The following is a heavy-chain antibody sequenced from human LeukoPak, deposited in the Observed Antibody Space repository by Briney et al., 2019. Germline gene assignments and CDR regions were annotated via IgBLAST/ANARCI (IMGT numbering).Heavy chain of an antibody. CDR3: ARHCEYSSSSALYNWFDP. Sequence: PSETLSLTCSVSGDSVSRDTFYWSWIRQPPGKGLEWIAYIYYTGSTKYSPSLKRRVTISIDTSKNQFSLKLRSVTAADTAVYYCARHCEYSSSSALYNWFDPWGQGTLVTVSS. CDR2: IYYTGST. V-gene: IGHV4-61*01. D-gene: IGHD6-6*01. J-gene: IGHJ5*02. CDR1: GDSVSRDTFY.